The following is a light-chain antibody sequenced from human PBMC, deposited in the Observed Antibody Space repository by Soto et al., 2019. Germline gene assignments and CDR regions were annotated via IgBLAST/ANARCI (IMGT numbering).Light chain of an antibody. CDR2: FGS. CDR3: MQALQSLT. Sequence: EIVMTQSPLTLPVTPGEPASISCRSSRSLLYNNTYNYLDWYVQKPGQSPQLLIYFGSNRAPGVPDRFSGSGSGTDFTLKINRVQAEDVGTYYCMQALQSLTFGQGTRVEIK. CDR1: RSLLYNNTYNY. J-gene: IGKJ5*01. V-gene: IGKV2-28*01.